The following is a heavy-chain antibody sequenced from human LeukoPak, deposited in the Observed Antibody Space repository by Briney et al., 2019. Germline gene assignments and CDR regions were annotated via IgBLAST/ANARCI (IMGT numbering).Heavy chain of an antibody. CDR2: IDPSDSYT. CDR1: GXSFTSYW. V-gene: IGHV5-10-1*01. J-gene: IGHJ4*02. CDR3: ARIQGIAAADIRNYYFDY. Sequence: GESLKISFKGSGXSFTSYWISWVRQMPGKGLEWMGRIDPSDSYTNYSPSFQGHVTISADKSISTAYLQWSSLKASDTAMYYCARIQGIAAADIRNYYFDYWGQGTLVTVSS. D-gene: IGHD6-13*01.